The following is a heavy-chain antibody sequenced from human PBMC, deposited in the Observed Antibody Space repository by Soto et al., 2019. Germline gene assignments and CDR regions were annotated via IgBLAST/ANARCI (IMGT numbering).Heavy chain of an antibody. V-gene: IGHV3-30*03. J-gene: IGHJ6*01. Sequence: PGGSLRLSCAAAGFTFSSYGMHWVRQAPGKGLEWVAVISYDGSNKYYADSVKGRFTISRDNSKNTLYLQMNSLRAEDTAVYYCARDVIFGVVTHYYGMDVWGQGTTVTVSS. D-gene: IGHD3-3*01. CDR1: GFTFSSYG. CDR3: ARDVIFGVVTHYYGMDV. CDR2: ISYDGSNK.